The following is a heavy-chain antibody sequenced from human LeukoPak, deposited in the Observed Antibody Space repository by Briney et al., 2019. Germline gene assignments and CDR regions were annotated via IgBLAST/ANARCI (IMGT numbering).Heavy chain of an antibody. J-gene: IGHJ4*02. CDR1: GGSISNSSYY. CDR3: ARGRAYYDFWSGYRENGHPYYFDY. V-gene: IGHV4-39*07. CDR2: INHSGST. Sequence: SETLSLTCTVSGGSISNSSYYWGWIRQPPGKGLEWIGEINHSGSTNYNLSLKSRVTISVDTSKNQFSLKLSSVTAADTAVYYCARGRAYYDFWSGYRENGHPYYFDYWGQGTLVTVSS. D-gene: IGHD3-3*01.